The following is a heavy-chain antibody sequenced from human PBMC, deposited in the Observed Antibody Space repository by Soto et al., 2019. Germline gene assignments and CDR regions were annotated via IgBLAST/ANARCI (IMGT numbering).Heavy chain of an antibody. V-gene: IGHV6-1*01. CDR1: GDSVSSNTAS. D-gene: IGHD5-12*01. Sequence: SQTLPLTCAISGDSVSSNTASWNWIRQSPSRGLEWLGRTYFRSKWYNGYAVSVKSRIIINPDTSNNQFSLQLNSVTPEDTAVYFCAKGDNPGPKTGYAFDPWGQGIMVTVSS. J-gene: IGHJ5*02. CDR2: TYFRSKWYN. CDR3: AKGDNPGPKTGYAFDP.